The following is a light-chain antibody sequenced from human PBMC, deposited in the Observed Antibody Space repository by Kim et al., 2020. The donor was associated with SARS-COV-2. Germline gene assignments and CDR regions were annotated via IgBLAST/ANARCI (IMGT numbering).Light chain of an antibody. CDR3: QAWDSSTAVV. J-gene: IGLJ2*01. CDR1: KLGDKY. CDR2: QDS. V-gene: IGLV3-1*01. Sequence: SYELTQPPSVSVSPGQTASITCSGDKLGDKYACWYQQKPGQFPVLVIYQDSKRPSGIPERFSGSNSGNTATLTISGTQAMDDADYYCQAWDSSTAVVFGGGTQLTVL.